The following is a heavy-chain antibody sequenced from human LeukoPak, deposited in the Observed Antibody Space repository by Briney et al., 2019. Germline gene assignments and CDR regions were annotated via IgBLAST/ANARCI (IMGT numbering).Heavy chain of an antibody. CDR1: GGSISSYY. Sequence: SETLSLTCTVSGGSISSYYWSWIRQPAGKGLEWIGRIYTSGSTNYNPSLKSRVTMSVDTSKNQFSLKLSSVTAADTAVYYCARVGYYDILTGYFPIFDYWGQGTLVTVSS. CDR3: ARVGYYDILTGYFPIFDY. V-gene: IGHV4-4*07. J-gene: IGHJ4*02. CDR2: IYTSGST. D-gene: IGHD3-9*01.